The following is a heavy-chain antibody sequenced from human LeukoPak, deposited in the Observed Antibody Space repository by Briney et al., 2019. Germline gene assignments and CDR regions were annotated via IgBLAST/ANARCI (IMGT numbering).Heavy chain of an antibody. Sequence: PGGSLRLSCAASGFTFSGYSMNWVRQAPGKGLEWVSSISSSSSYIYYADSVKGRFTISRDNAKNSLYLQMNSLRAEDTAVYYCARERGREDCSGGSCPLDAFDIWGQGTMVTVSS. CDR3: ARERGREDCSGGSCPLDAFDI. D-gene: IGHD2-15*01. CDR1: GFTFSGYS. V-gene: IGHV3-21*01. J-gene: IGHJ3*02. CDR2: ISSSSSYI.